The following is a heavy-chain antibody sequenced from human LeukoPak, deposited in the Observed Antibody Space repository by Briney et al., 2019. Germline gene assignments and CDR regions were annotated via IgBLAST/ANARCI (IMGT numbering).Heavy chain of an antibody. CDR2: NYTSGST. D-gene: IGHD2-2*01. V-gene: IGHV4-4*07. Sequence: SETLSLTCTVSGGSISSYYWSWIRQPAGKGLEWIGRNYTSGSTNYNPSLKSRVTMSVDTSKNQFSLKLSSVTAADTAVYYCARDLAAISTGSHNWFDPWGQGTLVTVSS. CDR3: ARDLAAISTGSHNWFDP. CDR1: GGSISSYY. J-gene: IGHJ5*02.